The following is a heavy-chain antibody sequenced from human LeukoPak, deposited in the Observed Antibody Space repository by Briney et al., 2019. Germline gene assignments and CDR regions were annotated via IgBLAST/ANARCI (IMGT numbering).Heavy chain of an antibody. D-gene: IGHD3-22*01. CDR1: SYSISSGFY. Sequence: SETLSLTCSVSSYSISSGFYWGWIRQPPGKGLEWIGSMFHSGTTYYNPSLKSRVTISVDTSKNQFSLKLKSITAADTAVYYCARANYYDNSGYSRGAFDIWGQGTMVTVSS. CDR2: MFHSGTT. V-gene: IGHV4-38-2*02. CDR3: ARANYYDNSGYSRGAFDI. J-gene: IGHJ3*02.